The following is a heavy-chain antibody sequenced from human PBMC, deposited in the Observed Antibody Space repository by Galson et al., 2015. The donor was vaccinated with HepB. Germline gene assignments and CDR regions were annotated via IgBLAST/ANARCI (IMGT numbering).Heavy chain of an antibody. CDR2: IKKKSEGGTT. CDR3: ITFLEMTTVQY. J-gene: IGHJ4*02. V-gene: IGHV3-15*01. CDR1: GFTFRNAW. Sequence: SLRLSCAASGFTFRNAWMSWVRQAPGKGLEWVGRIKKKSEGGTTDYAAPVKGRFTISRDDSKNTLYLEMNSLKTEDTALYYCITFLEMTTVQYWGQGTLVTVSS. D-gene: IGHD4-11*01.